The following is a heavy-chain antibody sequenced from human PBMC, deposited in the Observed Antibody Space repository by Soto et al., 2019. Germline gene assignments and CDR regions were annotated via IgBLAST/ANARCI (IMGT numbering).Heavy chain of an antibody. D-gene: IGHD3-22*01. CDR1: GFTFDDYA. V-gene: IGHV3-43*02. CDR3: AKVQYDSSGYYFDY. J-gene: IGHJ4*02. Sequence: RGSLRLSCAASGFTFDDYAMHWVRQAPGKGLEWVSLISGDGGSTYYADSVKGRFTISRDNSKNSLYLQMNSLRTEDTALYYCAKVQYDSSGYYFDYWGQGTLVTVSS. CDR2: ISGDGGST.